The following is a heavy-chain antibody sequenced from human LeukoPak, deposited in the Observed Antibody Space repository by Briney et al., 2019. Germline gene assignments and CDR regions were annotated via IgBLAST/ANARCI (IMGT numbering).Heavy chain of an antibody. CDR2: ISAYNGNT. D-gene: IGHD3-3*01. Sequence: GASVKVSCKASGYTFTSYGISWVRQAPGQGLEWMGWISAYNGNTNYAQKLQGRVTMTTDTSTSTAYMELRSLRSDDTAVYYCARGSYDFWSGYSRLPWFDPWGQGTLVTVSS. CDR1: GYTFTSYG. CDR3: ARGSYDFWSGYSRLPWFDP. J-gene: IGHJ5*02. V-gene: IGHV1-18*01.